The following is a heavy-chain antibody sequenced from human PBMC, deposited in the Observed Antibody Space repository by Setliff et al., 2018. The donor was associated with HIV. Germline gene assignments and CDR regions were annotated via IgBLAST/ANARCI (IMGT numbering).Heavy chain of an antibody. CDR3: AKHRDFGSGSYFDH. D-gene: IGHD3-10*01. CDR2: TSGSGVGT. J-gene: IGHJ4*02. V-gene: IGHV3-23*01. CDR1: GFTFSSYA. Sequence: LRLSCAAPGFTFSSYAMSWVRQAPGKGLEWVSATSGSGVGTYYADSVKGRFTISRDNSKNTLYLQMNSLRAEDTAVYYCAKHRDFGSGSYFDHWGQGTLVTVSS.